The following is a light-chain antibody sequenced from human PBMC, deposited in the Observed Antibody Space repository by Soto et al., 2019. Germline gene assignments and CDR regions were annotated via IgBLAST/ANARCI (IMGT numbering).Light chain of an antibody. Sequence: QSVLTQPPSASGTPGQRVTISCSGSSSNIGSNYVYWYQQLPGTAPKLLIYRNNQRPSGDPDRFSGSKSGTSASLAISGLRSEDEADYYCAAWDDSLSALFGGGTKLTVL. J-gene: IGLJ2*01. V-gene: IGLV1-47*01. CDR1: SSNIGSNY. CDR2: RNN. CDR3: AAWDDSLSAL.